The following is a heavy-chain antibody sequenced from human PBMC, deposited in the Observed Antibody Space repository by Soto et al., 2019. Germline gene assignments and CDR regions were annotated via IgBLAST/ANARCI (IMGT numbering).Heavy chain of an antibody. CDR3: TTIPRNRYGDPFNC. Sequence: GGSLRLSCTGSGFIFGDFALSWFGQTPGKWLECVGFIRSQRYGGTADYGASVKGRFIISRDDSRSVAYLHMNSVTTEDTGLYYCTTIPRNRYGDPFNCWGPGTLVTVSS. CDR1: GFIFGDFA. D-gene: IGHD2-21*01. J-gene: IGHJ4*02. V-gene: IGHV3-49*03. CDR2: IRSQRYGGTA.